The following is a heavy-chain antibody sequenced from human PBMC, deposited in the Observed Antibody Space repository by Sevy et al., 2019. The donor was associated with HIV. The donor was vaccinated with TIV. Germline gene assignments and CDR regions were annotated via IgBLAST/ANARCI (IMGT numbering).Heavy chain of an antibody. J-gene: IGHJ6*02. CDR2: IRSGNGFV. D-gene: IGHD3-3*01. V-gene: IGHV3-21*01. Sequence: GGSLRLSCATSGLTFSTYNMNWVRQAPGKGLEWVSSIRSGNGFVFYADSVKGRFTISRDNAKNSLDLQMNSLRAEDAAVYYCAREKTILEARYGMDVWGQGTTVTVSS. CDR1: GLTFSTYN. CDR3: AREKTILEARYGMDV.